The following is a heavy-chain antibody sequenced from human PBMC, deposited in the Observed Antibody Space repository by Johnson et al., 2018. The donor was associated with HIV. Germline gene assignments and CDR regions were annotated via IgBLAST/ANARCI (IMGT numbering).Heavy chain of an antibody. V-gene: IGHV3-30*03. CDR2: ISYDGSNK. CDR3: ASSRVGYCSSMNCYGLDI. Sequence: VQLVESGGGVVQPGRSLRLSCAASGFTFTSYGMHWVRQAPGKGLEWVAVISYDGSNKYYADSVKGRFTISRDNSKNTLYLQMNSLRAEDTAVYYCASSRVGYCSSMNCYGLDIWGQGTMVTVSS. D-gene: IGHD2-2*01. J-gene: IGHJ3*02. CDR1: GFTFTSYG.